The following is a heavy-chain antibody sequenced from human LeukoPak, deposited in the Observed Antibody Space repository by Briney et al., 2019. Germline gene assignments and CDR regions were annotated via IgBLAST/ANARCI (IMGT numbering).Heavy chain of an antibody. CDR1: GDSISSSSYC. Sequence: QPSETLSLTCTVSGDSISSSSYCWDWIRQPPGKGLEWIGNIYNSANTHYNPSLKTRITMSVDTSKNQFSLKLNSVTAADTGIYYCARHSRSAYTGYENAFDIWGQGTMVTVSS. J-gene: IGHJ3*02. V-gene: IGHV4-39*01. D-gene: IGHD5-12*01. CDR3: ARHSRSAYTGYENAFDI. CDR2: IYNSANT.